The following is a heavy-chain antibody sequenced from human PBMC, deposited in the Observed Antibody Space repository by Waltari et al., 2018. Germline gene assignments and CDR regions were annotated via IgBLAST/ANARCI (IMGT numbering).Heavy chain of an antibody. CDR1: GGSISTNYN. V-gene: IGHV4-39*01. CDR3: GRIAFGDDGGYFQH. D-gene: IGHD4-17*01. Sequence: QLQLQESGPGLVKPSETLSLTCTVSGGSISTNYNWGWIRQPPGKGLEWMGNMQYRGSTFYNPYLKSRVTISLDTSKNQFSLNLSSVSAADTAVYFCGRIAFGDDGGYFQHWGQGTLVTVSS. J-gene: IGHJ1*01. CDR2: MQYRGST.